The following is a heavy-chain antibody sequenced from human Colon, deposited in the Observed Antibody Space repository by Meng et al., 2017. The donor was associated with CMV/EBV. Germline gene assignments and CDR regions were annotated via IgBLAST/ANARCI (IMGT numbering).Heavy chain of an antibody. CDR1: GFNFNAFG. J-gene: IGHJ4*02. V-gene: IGHV3-30*02. D-gene: IGHD2-2*01. Sequence: QVRLVGSGGGLSHPGGSLRCSCVASGFNFNAFGIHWVRQAPGKGLEWVAFERSDGTAQYYGDSVKGRFTISRDKSNNTVYLQMNSLRTEDTATYYCAKEGKVEWGQGTLVTVSS. CDR2: ERSDGTAQ. CDR3: AKEGKVE.